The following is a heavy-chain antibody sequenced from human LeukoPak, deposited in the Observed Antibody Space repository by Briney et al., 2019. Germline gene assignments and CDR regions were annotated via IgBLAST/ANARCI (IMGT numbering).Heavy chain of an antibody. CDR3: ARDRRCSGGSCYDY. Sequence: GGSLRLSCAASGFTFSSHSMNWVRQAPGKGLEWVSSISSSSSYIYYADSVKGRFTISRDNAKNSLYLQMNSLRAEDTAVYYCARDRRCSGGSCYDYWGQGTLVTVSS. D-gene: IGHD2-15*01. J-gene: IGHJ4*02. CDR2: ISSSSSYI. V-gene: IGHV3-21*01. CDR1: GFTFSSHS.